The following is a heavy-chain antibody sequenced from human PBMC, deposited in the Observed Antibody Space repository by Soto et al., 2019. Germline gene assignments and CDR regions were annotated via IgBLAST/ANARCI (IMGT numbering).Heavy chain of an antibody. J-gene: IGHJ4*02. Sequence: EVQLVESGGGLVQPGGSLRLSCAASGFTFSDHYMDWVRQAPGKGLEWVGRSKNKADSYTTEYAASVKGRFTISRDGSKNSLFLQRYGLKTEDTAVYYCTVWGSGNDFGAAWGQGILVTVSS. V-gene: IGHV3-72*01. CDR3: TVWGSGNDFGAA. D-gene: IGHD3-10*01. CDR2: SKNKADSYTT. CDR1: GFTFSDHY.